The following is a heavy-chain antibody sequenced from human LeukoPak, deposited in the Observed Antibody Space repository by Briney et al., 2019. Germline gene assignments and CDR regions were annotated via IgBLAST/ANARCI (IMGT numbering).Heavy chain of an antibody. CDR1: GYTFTGYY. J-gene: IGHJ5*02. CDR2: INPNSGGT. D-gene: IGHD3-10*01. V-gene: IGHV1-2*02. CDR3: ARDSGLLWLGELLYRSYNWFDP. Sequence: ASVKVSCKASGYTFTGYYMHWVRQAPGQGLEWMGWINPNSGGTNYAQKFQGRVTMTRDTSISTAYMELSRLRSDDTAVYYCARDSGLLWLGELLYRSYNWFDPWGQGTLVTVSS.